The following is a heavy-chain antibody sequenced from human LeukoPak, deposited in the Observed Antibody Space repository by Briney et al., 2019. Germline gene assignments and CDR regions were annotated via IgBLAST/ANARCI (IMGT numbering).Heavy chain of an antibody. D-gene: IGHD3-22*01. CDR1: GFTFSSYA. Sequence: PGGSLRLSCAASGFTFSSYAMSWVRQAPGKGLGWVSAISGSGGSTYYADSVKGRFTISRDNSRNTLYLQMNSLRAEDTAVYYCAKDHRDSNGYYAFDYWGQGTLVTVSS. CDR2: ISGSGGST. V-gene: IGHV3-23*01. J-gene: IGHJ4*02. CDR3: AKDHRDSNGYYAFDY.